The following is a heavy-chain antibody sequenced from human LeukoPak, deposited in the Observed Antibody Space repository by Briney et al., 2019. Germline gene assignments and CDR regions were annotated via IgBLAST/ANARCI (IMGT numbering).Heavy chain of an antibody. CDR1: GFTFTTYW. Sequence: PGGSLRLSCAASGFTFTTYWMSWVRQAPGKGLEWVANIKQDGTEKYYVDSVKGRFTISRDNAKNSLYVQMNSLRAEDTAIFYCARIGYSSSSIDYWGQGTLVTVSS. D-gene: IGHD6-6*01. CDR2: IKQDGTEK. J-gene: IGHJ4*02. V-gene: IGHV3-7*01. CDR3: ARIGYSSSSIDY.